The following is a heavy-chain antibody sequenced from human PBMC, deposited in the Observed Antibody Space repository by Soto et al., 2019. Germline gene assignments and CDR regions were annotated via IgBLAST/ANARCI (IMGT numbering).Heavy chain of an antibody. Sequence: SETLSLTCAVYGGSFSGYYWSWIRQPPGKGLEWIGEINHSGSTNYNPSLKSRVTISVDTSKNQFSLKLSSVTAADTAVYYCARGHWFDPWGQGTRVTVSS. CDR3: ARGHWFDP. CDR1: GGSFSGYY. J-gene: IGHJ5*02. CDR2: INHSGST. V-gene: IGHV4-34*01.